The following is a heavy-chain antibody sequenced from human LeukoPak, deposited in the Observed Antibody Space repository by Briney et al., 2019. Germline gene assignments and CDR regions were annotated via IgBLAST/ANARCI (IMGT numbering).Heavy chain of an antibody. D-gene: IGHD3-22*01. CDR2: FHGSGYRT. J-gene: IGHJ4*02. CDR1: ILPHTNYA. Sequence: GGSLTLSCAPSILPHTNYATRGARGATGGGGEWVSGFHGSGYRTYHAVSEKGSLTIYRHHPKNTLSLQMNSLRAEDTAVYYCAKDFRESVVVRSFDYWGQGTLVTVSS. V-gene: IGHV3-23*01. CDR3: AKDFRESVVVRSFDY.